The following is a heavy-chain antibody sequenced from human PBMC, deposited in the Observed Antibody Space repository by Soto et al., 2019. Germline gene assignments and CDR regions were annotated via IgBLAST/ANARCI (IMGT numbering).Heavy chain of an antibody. Sequence: QVQLQESGPGLVKPSQTLSLTCTVSGGSISSGGYYWSWIRQHPGKGLEWIGYIYYSGSTYYNPSLKSRFTISVDTSKNQFSRKLSSVTAADTAVYYWARDRLMVRGAFDYWGQGTLVTVSS. D-gene: IGHD3-10*01. V-gene: IGHV4-31*03. J-gene: IGHJ4*02. CDR3: ARDRLMVRGAFDY. CDR1: GGSISSGGYY. CDR2: IYYSGST.